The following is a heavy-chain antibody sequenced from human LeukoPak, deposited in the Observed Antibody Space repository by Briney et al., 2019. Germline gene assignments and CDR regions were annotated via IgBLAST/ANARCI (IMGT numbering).Heavy chain of an antibody. CDR3: ARAGFSSGFYYLDY. D-gene: IGHD3-22*01. Sequence: PSETLSLTCTVSGGSIRSYYWSWIRQPAGKGLEWIGRIYASGSTNYNPPLKSRVAISVDTSKNQFSLKLSSVTAADTAVYYCARAGFSSGFYYLDYWGQGTLVTVSS. CDR1: GGSIRSYY. J-gene: IGHJ4*02. CDR2: IYASGST. V-gene: IGHV4-4*07.